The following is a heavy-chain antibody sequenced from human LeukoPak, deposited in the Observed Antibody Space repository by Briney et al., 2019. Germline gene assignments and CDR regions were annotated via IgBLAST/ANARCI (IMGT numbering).Heavy chain of an antibody. CDR3: ARESSYYYDSSGYSDAFDI. J-gene: IGHJ3*02. V-gene: IGHV3-9*01. Sequence: GRSLRLSCAASGFTFDDYAMHWVRQAPGKGLEWVSGISWNSGSIGYADSVKGRFTISRDNSKNTLYLQMNSLRAEDTAVYYCARESSYYYDSSGYSDAFDIWGQGTMVTVSS. CDR2: ISWNSGSI. D-gene: IGHD3-22*01. CDR1: GFTFDDYA.